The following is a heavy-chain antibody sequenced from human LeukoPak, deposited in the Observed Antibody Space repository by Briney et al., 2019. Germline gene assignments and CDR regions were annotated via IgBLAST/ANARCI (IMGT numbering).Heavy chain of an antibody. D-gene: IGHD2-15*01. J-gene: IGHJ4*02. Sequence: ASVYVSCKASGYTFTSYGISWVRQAPGQGLEWMGWISAYNGNTNYAQKLQGRVTMTTDTSTSTAYMELRSLRSDDTAVYYCGRYCSGGSCYDKTVDYWGQGTLVTVSS. V-gene: IGHV1-18*01. CDR2: ISAYNGNT. CDR3: GRYCSGGSCYDKTVDY. CDR1: GYTFTSYG.